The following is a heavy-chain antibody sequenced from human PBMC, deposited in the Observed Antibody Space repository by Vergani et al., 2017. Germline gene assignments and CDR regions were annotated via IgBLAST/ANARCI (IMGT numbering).Heavy chain of an antibody. CDR3: ARSQWYYDILTGYYRGGYFDY. CDR2: ISPDGSAT. CDR1: GFSLSRVW. J-gene: IGHJ4*02. D-gene: IGHD3-9*01. V-gene: IGHV3-7*01. Sequence: EVQLVESGGGLVQPGGSLRLSCAASGFSLSRVWMSWVRQAPEKGLEWVAHISPDGSATSYVDSVKGRFTISRDNAKNSLYLQMNSLRAEDTAVYYCARSQWYYDILTGYYRGGYFDYWGQGTLVTVSS.